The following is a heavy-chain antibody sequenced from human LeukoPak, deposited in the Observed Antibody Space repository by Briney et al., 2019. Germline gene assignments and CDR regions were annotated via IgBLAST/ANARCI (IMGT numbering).Heavy chain of an antibody. CDR1: GYTFINYA. V-gene: IGHV7-4-1*02. D-gene: IGHD6-19*01. CDR2: INTNTGNP. Sequence: ASVKVSCKASGYTFINYAMNWVRQAPGQGLEWMGWINTNTGNPTYAQGFTGRFVFSLDTSVSTVYLQISSLKAEDTVVYYCARDLTPRIAVVGGSDWDAFDIWGQGTMVTVSS. CDR3: ARDLTPRIAVVGGSDWDAFDI. J-gene: IGHJ3*02.